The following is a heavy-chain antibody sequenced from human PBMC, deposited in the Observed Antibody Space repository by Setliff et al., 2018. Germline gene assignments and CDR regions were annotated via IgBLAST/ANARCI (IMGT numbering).Heavy chain of an antibody. Sequence: SETLSLTCTVSDDSITASGYFWGWSRQPPGKGLEWIGSLYYGGSTYSTYYNPSVKSRVTISVDKSKNQFSLSLRSVTAADTAVYYCATDGPVLNGDYISWGQGTLVTVSS. CDR3: ATDGPVLNGDYIS. J-gene: IGHJ5*02. V-gene: IGHV4-39*07. D-gene: IGHD3-10*01. CDR1: DDSITASGYF. CDR2: LYYGGSTYST.